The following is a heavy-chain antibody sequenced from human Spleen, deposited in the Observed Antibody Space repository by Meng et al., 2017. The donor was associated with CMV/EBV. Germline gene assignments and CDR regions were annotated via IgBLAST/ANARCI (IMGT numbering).Heavy chain of an antibody. J-gene: IGHJ3*01. CDR2: IYNSGSST. V-gene: IGHV3-23*05. CDR1: GFTFSSYA. D-gene: IGHD3-10*01. Sequence: GESLKISCAASGFTFSSYAMSWVRQAPGKGLEWVSTIYNSGSSTYYADSVKGRFTISRDNSKNTLYLQMNSLRAEDTATYYCAANLVWFGGQGTMVTVSS. CDR3: AANLVWF.